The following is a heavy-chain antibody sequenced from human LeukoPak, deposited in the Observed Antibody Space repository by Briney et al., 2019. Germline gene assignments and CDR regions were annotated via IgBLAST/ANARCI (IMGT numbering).Heavy chain of an antibody. CDR3: ARARARLYFDY. Sequence: SETLSLTCTVSGGSISSYYWSWIRQPPGKGLEWIGYIYYSGSTNYNPSLKSRVTISVDTSKNQFSLKLSSVTAADTAVYYCARARARLYFDYWGQGTLVTVSS. V-gene: IGHV4-59*01. CDR1: GGSISSYY. CDR2: IYYSGST. J-gene: IGHJ4*02.